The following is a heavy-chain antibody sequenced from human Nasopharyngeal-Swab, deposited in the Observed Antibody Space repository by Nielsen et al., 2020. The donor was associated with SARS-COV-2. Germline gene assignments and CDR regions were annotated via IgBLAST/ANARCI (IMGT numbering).Heavy chain of an antibody. CDR3: AKDLAKTVASATPYYYGMDV. J-gene: IGHJ6*02. CDR2: ISYDGNNK. V-gene: IGHV3-30*18. D-gene: IGHD5-12*01. Sequence: WIRQPPGKGLEWVSVISYDGNNKYYADSVKGRFTISRDTSKNTLYLQMGSLRAEDTAMYYCAKDLAKTVASATPYYYGMDVWGQGTTVTVSS.